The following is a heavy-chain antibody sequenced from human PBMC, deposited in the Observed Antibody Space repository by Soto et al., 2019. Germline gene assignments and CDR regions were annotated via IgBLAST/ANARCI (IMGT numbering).Heavy chain of an antibody. V-gene: IGHV1-24*01. CDR1: GYTLTELS. CDR3: ATALSDFWSGYYLGPNWFDP. D-gene: IGHD3-3*01. Sequence: GASVKVSCKVSGYTLTELSMHWVRQAPGKGLEWMGGFDPEDGETIYAQKFQGRVTMTEGTSTDTAYMELSSLRSEDTAVYYCATALSDFWSGYYLGPNWFDPWGQGTLVTVSS. J-gene: IGHJ5*02. CDR2: FDPEDGET.